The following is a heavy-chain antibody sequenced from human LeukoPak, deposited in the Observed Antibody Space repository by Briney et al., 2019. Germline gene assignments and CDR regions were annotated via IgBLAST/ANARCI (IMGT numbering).Heavy chain of an antibody. J-gene: IGHJ4*02. Sequence: GASVKVSCKVSGYTLTELSMHWVRQAPGKGLEWMGGFDPEDGETIYAQKFQGRVTMTEDTSTDTAYMELSSLRSEDTAVYYCVTGQGHRDGVYNWNEIDYWGQGTLVTVSS. CDR1: GYTLTELS. CDR2: FDPEDGET. CDR3: VTGQGHRDGVYNWNEIDY. D-gene: IGHD1-1*01. V-gene: IGHV1-24*01.